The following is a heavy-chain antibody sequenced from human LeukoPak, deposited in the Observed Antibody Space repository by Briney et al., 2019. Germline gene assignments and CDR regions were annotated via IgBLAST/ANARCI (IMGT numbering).Heavy chain of an antibody. D-gene: IGHD3-22*01. V-gene: IGHV1-46*01. Sequence: GASVKVSCKASGYTFTSYYMHWVRQAPGQGLEWMGITNPSGGSTSYAQKFQGRVTMTRDTSTSTVYMELSSLRSEDTAVYYCARSGDYYDSSGYYPDAFDIWGQGTMVTVSS. CDR3: ARSGDYYDSSGYYPDAFDI. CDR1: GYTFTSYY. J-gene: IGHJ3*02. CDR2: TNPSGGST.